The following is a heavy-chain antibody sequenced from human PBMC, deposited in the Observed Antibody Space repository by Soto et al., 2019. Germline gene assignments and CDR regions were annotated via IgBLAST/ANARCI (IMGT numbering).Heavy chain of an antibody. V-gene: IGHV4-59*01. J-gene: IGHJ3*01. CDR1: GGSISSYY. CDR3: ARALTTYYYDSSGYYSPTTPDAFDL. CDR2: IYYSGST. Sequence: NPSETLSLTCTVSGGSISSYYWSWIRQPPGKGLEWIGYIYYSGSTNYNPSLKSRVTISVDTSKNQFSLKLSSVTAADTAVYYCARALTTYYYDSSGYYSPTTPDAFDLWGQGTMVTVSS. D-gene: IGHD3-22*01.